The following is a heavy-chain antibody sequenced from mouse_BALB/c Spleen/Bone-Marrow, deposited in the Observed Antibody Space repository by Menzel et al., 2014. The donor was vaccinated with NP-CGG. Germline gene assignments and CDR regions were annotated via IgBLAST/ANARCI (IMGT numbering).Heavy chain of an antibody. J-gene: IGHJ1*01. Sequence: VQVVESGADLMKPGASIKISCKATGYTSSSNWIEWVKQRPGHGLEWIGEILPGSGSTNYNEKFKGKATFTADTSSNTAFMQLSSLTSEDSAVYYCARTMIRGYFDVWGAGTTVTVSS. CDR3: ARTMIRGYFDV. V-gene: IGHV1-9*01. CDR2: ILPGSGST. D-gene: IGHD2-4*01. CDR1: GYTSSSNW.